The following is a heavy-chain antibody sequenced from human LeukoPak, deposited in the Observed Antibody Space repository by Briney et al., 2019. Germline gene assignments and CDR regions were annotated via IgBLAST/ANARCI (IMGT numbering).Heavy chain of an antibody. J-gene: IGHJ4*02. D-gene: IGHD6-19*01. CDR1: GGSISSYY. CDR3: ARGITEYGAAGYSSGWYVI. V-gene: IGHV4-59*12. CDR2: ISYSGST. Sequence: SETLSLTCTVSGGSISSYYWSWIRQPPGKGLEWIGYISYSGSTNFNPSLKSRVTISVDTSKNQFSLKLSSVTAADTAVYYCARGITEYGAAGYSSGWYVIWGQGTLVTVSS.